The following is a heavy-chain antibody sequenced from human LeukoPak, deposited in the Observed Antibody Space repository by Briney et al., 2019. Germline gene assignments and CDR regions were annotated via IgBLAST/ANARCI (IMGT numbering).Heavy chain of an antibody. Sequence: SETLSLTCTVSGGSISSSSYYWGWIRQPPGKGLEWIGSIYYSGSTCYNPSLKSRVTISVDTSKNQFSLKLSSVTAADTAVYYCARPIIVGAADYFDYWGQGTLVTVSS. CDR2: IYYSGST. D-gene: IGHD1-26*01. CDR1: GGSISSSSYY. J-gene: IGHJ4*02. CDR3: ARPIIVGAADYFDY. V-gene: IGHV4-39*01.